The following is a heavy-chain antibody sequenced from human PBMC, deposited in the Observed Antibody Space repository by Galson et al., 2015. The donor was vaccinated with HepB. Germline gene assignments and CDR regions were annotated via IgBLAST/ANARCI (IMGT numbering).Heavy chain of an antibody. V-gene: IGHV3-74*01. CDR1: GYTFGDYW. J-gene: IGHJ4*02. CDR3: ARVWAFGVYGLGY. Sequence: SLRLSCAASGYTFGDYWMHWVRQAPGKGLVWVSLVNDDGSRKIYADSVKGRFTISRDNAKDTVYLQMNSLRVEDTAVYYCARVWAFGVYGLGYWGQGTLVTVSS. D-gene: IGHD5/OR15-5a*01. CDR2: VNDDGSRK.